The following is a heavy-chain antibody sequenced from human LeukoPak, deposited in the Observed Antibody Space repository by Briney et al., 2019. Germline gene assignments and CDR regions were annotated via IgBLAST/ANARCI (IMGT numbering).Heavy chain of an antibody. CDR3: ARDGPRKVYATD. CDR2: IIPIFGTA. CDR1: GGTFSSYA. Sequence: ASVKVSCKASGGTFSSYAISWVRQAPGQGLEWMGRIIPIFGTANYAQKFQGRVTITTDESTSTAYMELSSLRSEDTAVYYCARDGPRKVYATDWGQGTLVTVSS. V-gene: IGHV1-69*05. J-gene: IGHJ4*02. D-gene: IGHD2-8*01.